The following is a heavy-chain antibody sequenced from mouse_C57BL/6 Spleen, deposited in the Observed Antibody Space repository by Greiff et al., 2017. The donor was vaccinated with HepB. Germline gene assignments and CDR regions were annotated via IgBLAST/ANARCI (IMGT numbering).Heavy chain of an antibody. Sequence: VQLKESGGGLVQPGGSLSLSCAASGFTFTDYYMSWVRQPPGKALEWLGFIRNKANGYTTEYSASVKGRFTISRDNSQSILYLQMNALRAEDSATYYCARSLYYGNPLAYWGQGTLVTVSA. D-gene: IGHD2-1*01. CDR3: ARSLYYGNPLAY. CDR1: GFTFTDYY. CDR2: IRNKANGYTT. J-gene: IGHJ3*01. V-gene: IGHV7-3*01.